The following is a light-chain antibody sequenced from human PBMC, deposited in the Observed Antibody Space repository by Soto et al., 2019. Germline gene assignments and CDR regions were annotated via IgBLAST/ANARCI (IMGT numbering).Light chain of an antibody. Sequence: DIQMTQSPSSLSASVGDRLTITCRASQGISNSLAWSQQKPGQVPKLLIYAASTLQSGVPSRFSGSGFATEFTLTISSLQPEDVATYYCQNYDSAPRTFGQGTKVEVK. CDR3: QNYDSAPRT. J-gene: IGKJ1*01. CDR1: QGISNS. V-gene: IGKV1-27*01. CDR2: AAS.